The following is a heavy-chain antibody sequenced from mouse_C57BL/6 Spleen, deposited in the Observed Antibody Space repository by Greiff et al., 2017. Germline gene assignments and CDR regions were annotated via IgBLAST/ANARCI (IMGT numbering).Heavy chain of an antibody. CDR1: GFTFSDYG. D-gene: IGHD1-1*01. V-gene: IGHV5-17*01. CDR3: ARVPLRGDY. Sequence: EVNVVESGGGLVKPGGSLKLSCAASGFTFSDYGMHWVRQAPEKGLEWVAYISSGSGTIYYAATFKGRFTITRDNAKNTLFLQMPSLRSEDTAMYYCARVPLRGDYWGQGTSVTVSS. CDR2: ISSGSGTI. J-gene: IGHJ4*01.